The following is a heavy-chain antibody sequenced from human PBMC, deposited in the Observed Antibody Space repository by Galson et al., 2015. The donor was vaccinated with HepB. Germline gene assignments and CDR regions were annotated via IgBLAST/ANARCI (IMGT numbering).Heavy chain of an antibody. CDR2: MNPNSGNT. CDR3: ATDGGSTSDAFFDY. D-gene: IGHD3-10*01. Sequence: SVTVSCKASGSTFTSYDINWVRQATGQGLEWMGWMNPNSGNTGYAQKFQGRVTMTRDTSISTAYMELSRLRSDDTAVYYCATDGGSTSDAFFDYWDQGTLVTVSS. V-gene: IGHV1-8*01. J-gene: IGHJ4*02. CDR1: GSTFTSYD.